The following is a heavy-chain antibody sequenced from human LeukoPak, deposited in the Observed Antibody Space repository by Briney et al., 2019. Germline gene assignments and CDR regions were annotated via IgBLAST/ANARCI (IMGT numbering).Heavy chain of an antibody. J-gene: IGHJ5*02. D-gene: IGHD4-23*01. Sequence: GGSLRLSCAASGFTFSSYAMSWVRQAPGKGLEWVSAISGSGGSTYYADSVKGRFTISRDNSKNTLYLQMNSLRAEDTAAYYCAPRGGKGGYNWFDPWGQGTLVTVSS. V-gene: IGHV3-23*01. CDR3: APRGGKGGYNWFDP. CDR2: ISGSGGST. CDR1: GFTFSSYA.